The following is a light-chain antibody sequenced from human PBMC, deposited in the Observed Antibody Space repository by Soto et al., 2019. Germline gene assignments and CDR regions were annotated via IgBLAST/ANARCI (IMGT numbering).Light chain of an antibody. V-gene: IGKV3-11*01. J-gene: IGKJ2*01. CDR3: QQRRNLPYT. CDR1: QSVSNY. CDR2: DTT. Sequence: ETLLTQSPGTPSLSPGERATLPCRASQSVSNYLAWFQQKPGQAPRLLIFDTTNRAPGTPARFSGSGSVTDFTLTISSLEPEDFAVYYCQQRRNLPYTFGQGTKLEIK.